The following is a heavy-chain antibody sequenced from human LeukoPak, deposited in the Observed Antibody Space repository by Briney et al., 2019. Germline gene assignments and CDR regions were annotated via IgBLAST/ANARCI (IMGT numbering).Heavy chain of an antibody. Sequence: SETLSLTCTVSGYSISSGYYWGWIRQPPGKGLEWIGSIYHSGSTYYNPSLKSRVTISVDTSKNQFSLKLSSVTAADTAVYYCARDYYDSSGYYRYWGQGTLVTFSS. CDR2: IYHSGST. CDR1: GYSISSGYY. CDR3: ARDYYDSSGYYRY. J-gene: IGHJ4*02. D-gene: IGHD3-22*01. V-gene: IGHV4-38-2*02.